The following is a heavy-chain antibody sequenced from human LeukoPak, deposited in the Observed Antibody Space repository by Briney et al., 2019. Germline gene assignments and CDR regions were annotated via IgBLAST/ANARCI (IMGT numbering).Heavy chain of an antibody. V-gene: IGHV3-23*01. J-gene: IGHJ4*02. CDR3: AKEGYYNFWSDYPDFDS. Sequence: GGSLRLSCAASGFTFSSYAMSWVRQAPGKGLEWVSAIGGSGDNTYYADSVKGRFTISRDNSKNTLYLQMNSLRAEDTAVYYCAKEGYYNFWSDYPDFDSWGQGTLVTVSS. CDR2: IGGSGDNT. CDR1: GFTFSSYA. D-gene: IGHD3-3*01.